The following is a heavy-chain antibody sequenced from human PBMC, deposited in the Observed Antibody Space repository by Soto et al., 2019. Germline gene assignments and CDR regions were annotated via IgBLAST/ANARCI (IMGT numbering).Heavy chain of an antibody. CDR2: IYPGDSDT. V-gene: IGHV5-51*01. J-gene: IGHJ4*02. Sequence: PGESLKISCKGSGYSFTNYWIGWVRQMPGKGLEWMGIIYPGDSDTRYSPSFQGQVTISADKSISTAYLQWSSLKASDTAMYYCARRPFEMATIAPFDHWGQGTLVTVSS. D-gene: IGHD5-12*01. CDR1: GYSFTNYW. CDR3: ARRPFEMATIAPFDH.